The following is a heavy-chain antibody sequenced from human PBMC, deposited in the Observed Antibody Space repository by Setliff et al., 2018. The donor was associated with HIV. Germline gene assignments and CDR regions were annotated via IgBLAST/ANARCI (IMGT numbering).Heavy chain of an antibody. CDR3: TQSQHLQYQMAAFDI. CDR2: IRYDDSYK. Sequence: GGSLRLSCAASGFTFSFYGMHWVRQAPGKGLEWVAFIRYDDSYKFYADSVKGRFTISRDNSKNTLYLQMNSLRADDTAVYYCTQSQHLQYQMAAFDIWGQGTKVTVSS. V-gene: IGHV3-30*02. J-gene: IGHJ3*02. CDR1: GFTFSFYG. D-gene: IGHD1-1*01.